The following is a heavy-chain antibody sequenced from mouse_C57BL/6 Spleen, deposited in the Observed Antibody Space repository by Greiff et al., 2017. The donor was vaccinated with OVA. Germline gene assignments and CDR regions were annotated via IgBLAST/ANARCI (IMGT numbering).Heavy chain of an antibody. V-gene: IGHV3-6*01. CDR3: ARLDPSGAAY. J-gene: IGHJ3*01. CDR1: GYSITSGYY. CDR2: ISYDGSN. Sequence: EVQLVESGPGLVKPSQSLSLTCSVTGYSITSGYYWNWIRQFPGNKLEWMGYISYDGSNNYNPSLKNRISITRDTSKNQFFLKLNSVTTEDTATYYCARLDPSGAAYWGQGTLVTVSA. D-gene: IGHD3-2*02.